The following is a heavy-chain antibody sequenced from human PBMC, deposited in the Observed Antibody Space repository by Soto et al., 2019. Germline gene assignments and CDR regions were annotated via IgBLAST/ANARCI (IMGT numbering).Heavy chain of an antibody. CDR2: IYWDDSN. CDR1: GFSLSTSGVG. J-gene: IGHJ4*02. CDR3: AHKGPEDWPLDY. D-gene: IGHD3-9*01. V-gene: IGHV2-5*02. Sequence: QITLKESGPPLVRPTQTLTLTCAFSGFSLSTSGVGVGWIRQPPGKALEWLAVIYWDDSNHYSPSLRSRLTITKYTSKNQVVLTMTNMDPMDTGTYYCAHKGPEDWPLDYWGQGTLVTVSS.